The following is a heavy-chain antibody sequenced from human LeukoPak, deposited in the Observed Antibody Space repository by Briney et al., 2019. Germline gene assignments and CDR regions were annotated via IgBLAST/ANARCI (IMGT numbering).Heavy chain of an antibody. V-gene: IGHV3-23*01. CDR3: AKDWRLSTSPLDAFDI. Sequence: GGSLRLSCAASGFTFSSYAMSSVRQAPGKGLEWVSAISGSGGSTYYADSVKGRFTISRDNSKNTLYLQMNSLRAEDTAVYYCAKDWRLSTSPLDAFDIWGQGTMVTVSS. CDR2: ISGSGGST. J-gene: IGHJ3*02. CDR1: GFTFSSYA. D-gene: IGHD2-21*02.